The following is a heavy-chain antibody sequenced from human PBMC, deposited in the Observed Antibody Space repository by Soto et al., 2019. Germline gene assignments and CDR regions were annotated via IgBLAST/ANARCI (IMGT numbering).Heavy chain of an antibody. Sequence: SGPTLVNPTQTLTLTCTFSGFSLSTSGMCMSWIRQPPGEALEWLALIDWDDDKYYSTSLKTRLTISKDTSKNQVVLTMTNMDPVDTATYYCARSRAAYYYDSSGYSVQGYYYGMDVWGQGTTVTVSS. J-gene: IGHJ6*02. V-gene: IGHV2-70*01. CDR3: ARSRAAYYYDSSGYSVQGYYYGMDV. CDR2: IDWDDDK. D-gene: IGHD3-22*01. CDR1: GFSLSTSGMC.